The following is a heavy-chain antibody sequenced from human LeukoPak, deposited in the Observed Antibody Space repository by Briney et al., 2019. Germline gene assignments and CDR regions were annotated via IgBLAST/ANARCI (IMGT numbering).Heavy chain of an antibody. Sequence: ASVKVSCKASGYTFTDYFMNWVRQAPGQGLEWMGIINPSGGSTSYAQKFQGRVTMTRDMSTSTVYMELSSLRSEDTAVYYCARDELIDSSGYYFDYWGQGTLVTVSS. CDR3: ARDELIDSSGYYFDY. D-gene: IGHD3-22*01. CDR1: GYTFTDYF. J-gene: IGHJ4*02. CDR2: INPSGGST. V-gene: IGHV1-46*01.